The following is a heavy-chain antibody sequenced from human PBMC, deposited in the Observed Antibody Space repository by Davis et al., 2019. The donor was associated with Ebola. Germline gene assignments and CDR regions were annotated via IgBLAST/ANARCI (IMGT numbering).Heavy chain of an antibody. CDR1: GFTFSSHG. D-gene: IGHD3-10*01. CDR2: ISHDGSNK. V-gene: IGHV3-30*18. Sequence: GESLKISCAASGFTFSSHGMPWASPAPGKGLEWVAVISHDGSNKYYADSVKGRVTISRDNSKNTLYLQMNSLRAVDTAVYYCAKDVLLWFGEWATYGMDVWGQETTVTVSS. CDR3: AKDVLLWFGEWATYGMDV. J-gene: IGHJ6*02.